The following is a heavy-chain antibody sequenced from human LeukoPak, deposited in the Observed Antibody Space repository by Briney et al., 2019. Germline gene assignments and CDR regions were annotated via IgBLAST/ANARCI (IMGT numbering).Heavy chain of an antibody. CDR2: IRQDRNVQ. V-gene: IGHV3-7*01. CDR3: VVTRRSRGFDY. CDR1: GYSFSSYW. D-gene: IGHD2/OR15-2a*01. J-gene: IGHJ4*02. Sequence: GGSLRVSCVASGYSFSSYWMSWVRQAPGEGLEWVANIRQDRNVQTYVDSVKGRFTISRDNPKNSVYLQMSSLRAEDTAVYYSVVTRRSRGFDYWGQGTLVTVSS.